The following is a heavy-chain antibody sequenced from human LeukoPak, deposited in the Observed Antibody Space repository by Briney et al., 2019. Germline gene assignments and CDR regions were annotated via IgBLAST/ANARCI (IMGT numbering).Heavy chain of an antibody. D-gene: IGHD4-17*01. V-gene: IGHV1-18*01. CDR3: ASTPRYGDYVWFDP. J-gene: IGHJ5*02. Sequence: ASVKVSCKASGYTFTSYGISWVRQAPGQGLEWMGWISAYGGNTNYAQKLQGRVTMTTDTSTSTAYMELRSLGSDDTAVYYCASTPRYGDYVWFDPWGQGTLVTASS. CDR1: GYTFTSYG. CDR2: ISAYGGNT.